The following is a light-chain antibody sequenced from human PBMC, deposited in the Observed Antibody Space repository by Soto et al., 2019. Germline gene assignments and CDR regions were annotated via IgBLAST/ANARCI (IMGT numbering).Light chain of an antibody. CDR2: KAS. CDR1: QSISGW. CDR3: QQYNTYSPT. V-gene: IGKV1-5*03. Sequence: DIQMTQSPSTLSAFVGDRVTITCRASQSISGWLAWYQQKPGKAPHLLIYKASSLESGVPSRFSGSGSGTEFTLTISSLQPDDFATYYCQQYNTYSPTFGQGTKVGI. J-gene: IGKJ1*01.